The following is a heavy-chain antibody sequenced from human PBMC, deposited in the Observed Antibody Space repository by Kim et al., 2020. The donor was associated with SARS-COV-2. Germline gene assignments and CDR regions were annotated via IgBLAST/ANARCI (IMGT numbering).Heavy chain of an antibody. V-gene: IGHV4-59*01. J-gene: IGHJ6*02. CDR1: GGSINSYY. Sequence: SETLSLTCSVSGGSINSYYWSWIRQPPGKGLEWIGYIYYNGFTNYNPSLKSRVTISVDTSKNQFSLKLSSVTAADTAVYYCARDSSYGVDIPVGGLLDYSYYGMDVWGQGTTVTVSS. CDR3: ARDSSYGVDIPVGGLLDYSYYGMDV. CDR2: IYYNGFT. D-gene: IGHD5-12*01.